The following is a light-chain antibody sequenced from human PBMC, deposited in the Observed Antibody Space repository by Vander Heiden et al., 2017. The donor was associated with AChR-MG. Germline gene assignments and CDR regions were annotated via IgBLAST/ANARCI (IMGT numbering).Light chain of an antibody. J-gene: IGLJ1*01. V-gene: IGLV2-11*01. Sequence: QSALTQPRSVSGSPGQSVTISCTGTSSDVATYHYVSWYEQHPGKAPKLIIYDVSKRPSGVPDRFSGSKSGTTASLTISGLQAEDEADYYCCSYAATYSSVFG. CDR3: CSYAATYSSV. CDR1: SSDVATYHY. CDR2: DVS.